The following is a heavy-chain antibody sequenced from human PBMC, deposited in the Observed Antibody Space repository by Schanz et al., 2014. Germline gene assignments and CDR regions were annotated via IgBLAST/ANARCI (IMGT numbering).Heavy chain of an antibody. CDR1: GGTFSSYT. J-gene: IGHJ3*02. Sequence: QLQLVQSGAEVKKPGSSVKVSCKLSGGTFSSYTISWMRQAPGQGLEWMGRIIPILGIANYAQKFQGRVTITADKSTFTAYMDVSSLRSEDTAVYYCARGGGPEDVFDIWGQGTILTVSS. D-gene: IGHD2-15*01. CDR3: ARGGGPEDVFDI. CDR2: IIPILGIA. V-gene: IGHV1-69*02.